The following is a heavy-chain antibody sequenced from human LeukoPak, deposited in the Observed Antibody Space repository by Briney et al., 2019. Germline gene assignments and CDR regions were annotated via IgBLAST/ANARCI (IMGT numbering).Heavy chain of an antibody. CDR3: ARDWRYCSSTGCYRADLGY. D-gene: IGHD2-2*01. Sequence: AASVKVSCKASGYTFTSYGISWVRQAPGQGLEWMGWISAYNGNTNYAQKLLGRVTMTTDTSTSTAYMELRSLRSDDTAVYYCARDWRYCSSTGCYRADLGYWGQGTLVTVSS. J-gene: IGHJ4*02. CDR1: GYTFTSYG. CDR2: ISAYNGNT. V-gene: IGHV1-18*01.